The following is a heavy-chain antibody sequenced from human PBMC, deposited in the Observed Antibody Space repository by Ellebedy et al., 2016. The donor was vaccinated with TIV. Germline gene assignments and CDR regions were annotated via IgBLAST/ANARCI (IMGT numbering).Heavy chain of an antibody. CDR3: ARDLREGCSGANCYPDAFDI. J-gene: IGHJ3*02. D-gene: IGHD2-15*01. Sequence: GESLKISCVASGFTVSSNYMNWVRQAPGKGLEWVSVLYSGGATSYADSVRGRFTISRDSSKNTLYLQMNSLRAEDTAAYYCARDLREGCSGANCYPDAFDIWGQGTMVTVSS. CDR1: GFTVSSNY. CDR2: LYSGGAT. V-gene: IGHV3-66*01.